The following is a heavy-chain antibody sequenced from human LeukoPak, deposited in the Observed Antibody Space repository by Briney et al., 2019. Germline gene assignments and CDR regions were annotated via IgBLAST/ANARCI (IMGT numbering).Heavy chain of an antibody. Sequence: GRSLRLSCAASGFTFSSYAMHWVRQAPGKGLGWVAVISYDGSNKYYADSVKGRFTISRDNSKNTLYLQMNSLRAEDTAVYYCARDLPTVTTYLPFDPWGQGTLVTVSS. CDR2: ISYDGSNK. V-gene: IGHV3-30-3*01. CDR3: ARDLPTVTTYLPFDP. CDR1: GFTFSSYA. D-gene: IGHD4-17*01. J-gene: IGHJ5*02.